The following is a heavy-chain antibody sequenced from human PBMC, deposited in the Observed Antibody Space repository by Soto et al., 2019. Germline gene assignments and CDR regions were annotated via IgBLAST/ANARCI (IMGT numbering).Heavy chain of an antibody. Sequence: GGSLRLSCAASGFTFSSYAMHWVRQAPGKGLEWVAVISYDGSNKYYADSVKGRFTISRDNSKNTLYLQMNSLRAEDTAVYYCARDGIAAAGTRDYYYYGMDVWGQGTTVTVSS. J-gene: IGHJ6*02. CDR1: GFTFSSYA. CDR3: ARDGIAAAGTRDYYYYGMDV. D-gene: IGHD6-13*01. CDR2: ISYDGSNK. V-gene: IGHV3-30-3*01.